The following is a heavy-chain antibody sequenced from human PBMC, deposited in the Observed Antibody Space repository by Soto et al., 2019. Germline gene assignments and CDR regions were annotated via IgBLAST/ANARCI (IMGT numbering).Heavy chain of an antibody. V-gene: IGHV3-21*01. J-gene: IGHJ4*02. CDR1: GFTFTRYS. CDR3: ARESEDLTSNFDY. Sequence: GGSLRLSCAASGFTFTRYSMNWVRQAPGKGLEWVSSISSATNYIYYADSMKGRFTVSRDNAKNSVYLEMNSLSAEDTALYYCARESEDLTSNFDYWGQGTLVTVSS. CDR2: ISSATNYI.